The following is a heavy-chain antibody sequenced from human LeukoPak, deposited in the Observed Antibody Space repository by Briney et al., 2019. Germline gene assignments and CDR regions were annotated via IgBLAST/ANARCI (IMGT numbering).Heavy chain of an antibody. J-gene: IGHJ4*02. D-gene: IGHD2/OR15-2a*01. CDR2: INWNSGSI. CDR3: ARGPTRANSTDY. Sequence: GGSLRLSCAASGFTFKDFAMYWVRQTPGKGLEWVSGINWNSGSIGYADSVKGRFTISRDNAKNSLYLQMNSLRAEDTAVYYCARGPTRANSTDYWGQGALVTVSS. CDR1: GFTFKDFA. V-gene: IGHV3-9*01.